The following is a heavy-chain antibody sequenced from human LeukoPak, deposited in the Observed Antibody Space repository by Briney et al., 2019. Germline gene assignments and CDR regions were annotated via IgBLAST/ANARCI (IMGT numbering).Heavy chain of an antibody. V-gene: IGHV3-30*18. J-gene: IGHJ4*02. D-gene: IGHD5-18*01. CDR1: GFTFSSYG. CDR2: ISHDGSNK. Sequence: GGSLRLSCAASGFTFSSYGMHWVRQAPGKGLEWVAVISHDGSNKYYADSVKGRFTISRDNSKNTLYLQMNSLRAEDTAVYYCAKSTSRGYSYGSDYWGQGTLVTVSS. CDR3: AKSTSRGYSYGSDY.